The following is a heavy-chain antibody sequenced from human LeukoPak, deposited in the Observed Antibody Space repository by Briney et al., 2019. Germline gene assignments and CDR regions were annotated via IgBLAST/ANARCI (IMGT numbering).Heavy chain of an antibody. CDR1: GFTFSDYY. J-gene: IGHJ4*02. V-gene: IGHV3-11*04. CDR3: AKDRYSSGWYHGGFDY. CDR2: ISSGGSTI. Sequence: PGGSLRLSCAASGFTFSDYYMSWIRQAPGKGLEWVSYISSGGSTIKYADSVKGRFTVPRDNAKKSLYLQMNSLRAEDTAVYYCAKDRYSSGWYHGGFDYWGQGTLVTVSS. D-gene: IGHD6-19*01.